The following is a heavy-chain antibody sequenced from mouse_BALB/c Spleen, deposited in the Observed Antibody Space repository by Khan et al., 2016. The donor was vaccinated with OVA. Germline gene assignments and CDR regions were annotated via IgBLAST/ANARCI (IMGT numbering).Heavy chain of an antibody. D-gene: IGHD1-1*01. CDR2: IAPGSGST. J-gene: IGHJ4*01. CDR1: GYTFTSYW. Sequence: DLVKPGASVKLSCKASGYTFTSYWINWIRQRPGQGLEWIGRIAPGSGSTSYTEMFKGEAILTVDTSSRTAYIQLSSLSSEDSAVYLCARSNYYGSGLYAMDYWGQGTSVTVSS. V-gene: IGHV1S41*01. CDR3: ARSNYYGSGLYAMDY.